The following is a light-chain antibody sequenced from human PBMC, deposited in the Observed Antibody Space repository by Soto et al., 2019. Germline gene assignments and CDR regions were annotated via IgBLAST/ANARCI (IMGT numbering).Light chain of an antibody. CDR2: KAS. CDR1: QTISSW. CDR3: QHYGGMWA. V-gene: IGKV1-5*03. Sequence: DIQMTQSPSTLSGSVGDRVTITCRASQTISSWLAWYQQKPGKAPKLLIYKASTLESGVPSRFSGSGSGTEFTLTISSLQPDDFATYWCQHYGGMWAFGQGTKVDIK. J-gene: IGKJ1*01.